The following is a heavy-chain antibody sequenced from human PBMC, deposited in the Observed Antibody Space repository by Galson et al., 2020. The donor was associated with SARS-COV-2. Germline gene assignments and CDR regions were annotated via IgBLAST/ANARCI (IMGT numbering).Heavy chain of an antibody. CDR2: ISYDGSNK. Sequence: QAGGSLRLSCAASGFTFSSYGMHWVRQAPGKGLEWVAVISYDGSNKYYADSVKGRFTISRDNSKNTLYLQMNSLRAEDTAVYYCARDGPLDYGDPWQYYYYGMDVWGQGTTVTVSS. V-gene: IGHV3-30*03. D-gene: IGHD4-17*01. J-gene: IGHJ6*02. CDR3: ARDGPLDYGDPWQYYYYGMDV. CDR1: GFTFSSYG.